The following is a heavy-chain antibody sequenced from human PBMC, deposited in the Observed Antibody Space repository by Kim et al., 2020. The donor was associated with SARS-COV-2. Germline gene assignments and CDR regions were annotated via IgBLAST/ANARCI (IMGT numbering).Heavy chain of an antibody. J-gene: IGHJ4*02. V-gene: IGHV4-59*08. Sequence: SETLSLTCTVSGGSISSYYWSWIRQPPGKGLEWIGYIYYSGSTNYNPSLKSRVTISVDTSKNQFYLKLSSVTAADTAVYYCARYIAVAGTGGFDYWGQGTRVTVSS. CDR2: IYYSGST. CDR1: GGSISSYY. CDR3: ARYIAVAGTGGFDY. D-gene: IGHD6-19*01.